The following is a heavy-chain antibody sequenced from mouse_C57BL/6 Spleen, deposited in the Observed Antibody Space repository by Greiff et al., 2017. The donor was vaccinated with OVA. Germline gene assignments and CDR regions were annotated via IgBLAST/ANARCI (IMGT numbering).Heavy chain of an antibody. J-gene: IGHJ1*03. Sequence: EVNVVESGGDLVKPGGSLKLSCAASGFTFSSYGMSWVRQTPDKRLEWVATISSGGSYTYYPDSVKGRFTISRDNAKNTLYLQMSSLKSEDTAMYYCARSVYDGYDFDVWGTGTTVTVSS. D-gene: IGHD2-3*01. CDR3: ARSVYDGYDFDV. CDR1: GFTFSSYG. V-gene: IGHV5-6*01. CDR2: ISSGGSYT.